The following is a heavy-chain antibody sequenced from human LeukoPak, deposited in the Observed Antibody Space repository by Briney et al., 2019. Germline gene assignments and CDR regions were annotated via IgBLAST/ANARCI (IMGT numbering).Heavy chain of an antibody. D-gene: IGHD3-3*01. CDR1: GGSISSGGYY. Sequence: SETLSLTCTVSGGSISSGGYYWSWIRQPPGKGLEWIGYIYHSGSTYYNPSLKSRVTISVDRSKNQFSLKLSSVTAADTAVYYCAIGAGEWSRDYWGQGTRVTVSS. J-gene: IGHJ4*02. V-gene: IGHV4-30-2*01. CDR3: AIGAGEWSRDY. CDR2: IYHSGST.